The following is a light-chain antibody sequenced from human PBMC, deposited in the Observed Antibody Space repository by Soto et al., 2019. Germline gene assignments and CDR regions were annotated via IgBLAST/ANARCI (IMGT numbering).Light chain of an antibody. CDR1: QGIANY. J-gene: IGKJ3*01. CDR3: QQLSIYPLT. CDR2: SAS. V-gene: IGKV1-9*01. Sequence: DIHLTQSPSFLSASEGDRVTITCRASQGIANYLAWFQQKPGKAPKLLIDSASTLQSGVPSRFSGSGVGTEFTLTITSLQPEDFATYYCQQLSIYPLTFGPGTRVDIK.